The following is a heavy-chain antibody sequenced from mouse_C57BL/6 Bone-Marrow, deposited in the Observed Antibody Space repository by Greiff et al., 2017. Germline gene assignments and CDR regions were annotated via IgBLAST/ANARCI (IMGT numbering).Heavy chain of an antibody. CDR1: GYTFTSYG. D-gene: IGHD2-2*01. J-gene: IGHJ3*01. Sequence: QVQLQQSGAELARPGASVKMSCKASGYTFTSYGISWVQQRTGQGLEWIGEIYPRSGNTYYNEKVKGKATLTADTSSSTAYMELRSLTSDDSAVYYAGRVRALWLLWFADWGHGTLVTVSA. CDR2: IYPRSGNT. V-gene: IGHV1-81*01. CDR3: GRVRALWLLWFAD.